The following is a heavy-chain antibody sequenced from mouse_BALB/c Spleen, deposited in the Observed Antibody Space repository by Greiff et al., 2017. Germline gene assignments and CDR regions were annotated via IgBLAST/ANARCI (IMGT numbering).Heavy chain of an antibody. CDR2: IWAGGST. J-gene: IGHJ4*01. Sequence: QVHVKQSGPGLVAPSQSLSITCTVSGFSLTSYGVHWVRQPPGKGLEWLGVIWAGGSTNYNSALMSRLSISKDNSKSQVFLKMNSLQTDDTAMYYCARKGDYDYAMDYWGQGTSVTVSS. CDR3: ARKGDYDYAMDY. CDR1: GFSLTSYG. D-gene: IGHD2-4*01. V-gene: IGHV2-9*02.